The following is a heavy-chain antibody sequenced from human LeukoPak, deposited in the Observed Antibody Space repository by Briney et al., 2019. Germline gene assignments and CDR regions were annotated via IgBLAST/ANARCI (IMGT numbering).Heavy chain of an antibody. Sequence: PGGSLRLSCAASGFTFSSYAMSWVRQAPGKGLEWVSAISGSGGSTYYADSVKGRFTTSRDNSKNTLYLQMNSLRAEDTAVYYCAKPMYYYGSGSYYNYFDYWGQGTLVTVSS. CDR2: ISGSGGST. J-gene: IGHJ4*02. V-gene: IGHV3-23*01. CDR1: GFTFSSYA. D-gene: IGHD3-10*01. CDR3: AKPMYYYGSGSYYNYFDY.